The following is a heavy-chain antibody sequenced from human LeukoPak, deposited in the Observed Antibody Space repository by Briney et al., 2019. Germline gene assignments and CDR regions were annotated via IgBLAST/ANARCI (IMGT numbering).Heavy chain of an antibody. J-gene: IGHJ5*02. CDR2: IYYSGST. D-gene: IGHD1-26*01. CDR3: ARPEATGSQVQSP. V-gene: IGHV4-39*01. CDR1: GGSISSSSYY. Sequence: SETLSLTCTVSGGSISSSSYYWGWILQPPGKGLEWIGSIYYSGSTYYNPSLKSRVTISVDTSKNQFSLKLSSVTAADTAVYYCARPEATGSQVQSPWGQGTLVTVSS.